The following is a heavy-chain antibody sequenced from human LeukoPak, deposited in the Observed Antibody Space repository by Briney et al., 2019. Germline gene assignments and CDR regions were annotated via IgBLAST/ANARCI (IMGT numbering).Heavy chain of an antibody. V-gene: IGHV1-2*02. Sequence: ASVKVSCKTSGYTFTSYYMHWVRQAPGQGLEWMGWVDPTSGGTNYAQKFQGRVTMTRDTSISTAYMELSRLRSDDTAVYYCARVYYYYDSSGILTLYFDYWGQGTLVTVSS. J-gene: IGHJ4*02. CDR3: ARVYYYYDSSGILTLYFDY. CDR1: GYTFTSYY. D-gene: IGHD3-22*01. CDR2: VDPTSGGT.